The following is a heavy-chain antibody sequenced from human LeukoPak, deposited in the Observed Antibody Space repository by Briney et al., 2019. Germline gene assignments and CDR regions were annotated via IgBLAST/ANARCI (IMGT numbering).Heavy chain of an antibody. CDR1: GFTFSDYY. D-gene: IGHD5-18*01. CDR2: ISSSGSTI. V-gene: IGHV3-11*01. CDR3: AKDLRGYSYGSFDY. J-gene: IGHJ4*02. Sequence: GGSLRLSRAASGFTFSDYYMSWIRQAPGKGLEWVSYISSSGSTIYYADSVKGRFTISRDNSKNTLYLQMNSLRAEDTAVYYCAKDLRGYSYGSFDYWGQGTLVTVSS.